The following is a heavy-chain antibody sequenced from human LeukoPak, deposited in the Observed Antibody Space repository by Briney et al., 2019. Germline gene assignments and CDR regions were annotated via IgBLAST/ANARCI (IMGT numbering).Heavy chain of an antibody. CDR3: ARHPLAVSGTGMG. D-gene: IGHD6-19*01. CDR1: GGSFSGYY. CDR2: INHSGST. V-gene: IGHV4-34*01. Sequence: SETLSLTRAVYGGSFSGYYWSWIRQPPGKGLEWIGEINHSGSTNYNPSLKSRVTISVDTSKNQFSLKLSSMTAADTAVYYCARHPLAVSGTGMGWGQGTLVIVSS. J-gene: IGHJ4*02.